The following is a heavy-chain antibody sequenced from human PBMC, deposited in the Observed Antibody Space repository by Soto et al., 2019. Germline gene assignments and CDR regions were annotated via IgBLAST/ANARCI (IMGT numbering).Heavy chain of an antibody. CDR3: ARPLRYCRSRTNCYYYYGMDV. CDR2: ISYVGNYK. V-gene: IGHV3-30-3*01. J-gene: IGHJ6*04. Sequence: PGGSLRLSCAASGFTFSTYAMHWVRQAPGKGLEWVAAISYVGNYKYYGDSVKGRFTISRDNAKNTLFLEMNSLRAEDTAVYHCARPLRYCRSRTNCYYYYGMDVGGEGTTVTVYS. CDR1: GFTFSTYA. D-gene: IGHD2-2*01.